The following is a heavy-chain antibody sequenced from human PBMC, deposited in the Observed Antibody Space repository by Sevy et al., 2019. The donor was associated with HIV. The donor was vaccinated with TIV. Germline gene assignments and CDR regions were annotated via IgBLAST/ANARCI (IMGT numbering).Heavy chain of an antibody. J-gene: IGHJ3*02. Sequence: GGSLRLSCAASGFNFSSYGMHWVRQAPGKGLEWVAVISYDGSSKYYAESVKGRFTISRDNSKNTLYLQMSSLRAEDTDVDYCSKESGSYYDFWSGHDAFDIWGQGTMVTVS. CDR1: GFNFSSYG. CDR3: SKESGSYYDFWSGHDAFDI. D-gene: IGHD3-3*01. V-gene: IGHV3-30*18. CDR2: ISYDGSSK.